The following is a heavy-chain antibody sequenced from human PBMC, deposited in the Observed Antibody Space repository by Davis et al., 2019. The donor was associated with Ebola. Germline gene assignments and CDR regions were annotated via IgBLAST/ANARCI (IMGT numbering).Heavy chain of an antibody. CDR1: GGSFSGYY. J-gene: IGHJ4*02. CDR2: VIDSGNS. Sequence: MPSETLSLTCAAYGGSFSGYYWSWVRQSPGKGLEWIGEVIDSGNSNYNPSLKGRVSASADTSKNQFSLKLSSVTAADTAVYYCARHLGDLIDYWGQGTLVTVSS. CDR3: ARHLGDLIDY. V-gene: IGHV4-34*12. D-gene: IGHD2-21*02.